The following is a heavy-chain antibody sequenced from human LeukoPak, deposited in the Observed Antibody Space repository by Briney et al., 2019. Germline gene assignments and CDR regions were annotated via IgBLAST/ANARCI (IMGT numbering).Heavy chain of an antibody. Sequence: PGGSLRLSCAASGFTFSSYSMNWVRQAPGKGLEWVSSISSSSSYIYYADSVKGRFTISRDNAKNSLYLQMNSLRAEDTAVYYCARVAHLVVISYYYYYMDVWGKGTTVTVSS. J-gene: IGHJ6*03. V-gene: IGHV3-21*01. CDR2: ISSSSSYI. D-gene: IGHD3-22*01. CDR1: GFTFSSYS. CDR3: ARVAHLVVISYYYYYMDV.